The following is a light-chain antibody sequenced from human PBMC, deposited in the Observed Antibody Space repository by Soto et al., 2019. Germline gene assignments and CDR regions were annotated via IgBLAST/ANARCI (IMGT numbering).Light chain of an antibody. Sequence: EIVLTQSPGTLSLSPGQRATLSCRASQSLSSSFLAWYQQKPGQAPRLIIYGASSRAAGIPDRFSGSGSGTDFTLTISSLEPEDFAVYYCHPFATTRSLGQGTKVDIK. V-gene: IGKV3-20*01. CDR1: QSLSSSF. CDR3: HPFATTRS. J-gene: IGKJ1*01. CDR2: GAS.